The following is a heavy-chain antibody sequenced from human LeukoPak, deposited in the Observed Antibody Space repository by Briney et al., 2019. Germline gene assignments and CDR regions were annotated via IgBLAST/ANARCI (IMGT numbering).Heavy chain of an antibody. CDR1: GFPFSAYY. D-gene: IGHD3-16*01. CDR3: ARAPLVVSRQYHYGLDV. J-gene: IGHJ6*02. CDR2: IKEDGSDK. Sequence: PGGSLRLSCAASGFPFSAYYMSWVRQAPGKGLEWVANIKEDGSDKYYVDSVKGRFTVSRDNAKNSVFLQMNSLRDEDTGLYFCARAPLVVSRQYHYGLDVWGQGTTVTVSS. V-gene: IGHV3-7*01.